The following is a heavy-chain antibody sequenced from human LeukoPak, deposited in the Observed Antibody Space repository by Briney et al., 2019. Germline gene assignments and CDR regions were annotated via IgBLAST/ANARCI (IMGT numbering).Heavy chain of an antibody. CDR3: ARAGGSYALNWFDP. V-gene: IGHV4-30-4*01. Sequence: SETLSLTCTVSGGSISSGDFYWSWIRQPPGKGLEWIGYIYYSGSTYYNPSLKSRVTISVDTSKNQFSLKLSSVTAADTAVYYCARAGGSYALNWFDPWGQGILVTVSS. J-gene: IGHJ5*02. CDR2: IYYSGST. D-gene: IGHD3-16*01. CDR1: GGSISSGDFY.